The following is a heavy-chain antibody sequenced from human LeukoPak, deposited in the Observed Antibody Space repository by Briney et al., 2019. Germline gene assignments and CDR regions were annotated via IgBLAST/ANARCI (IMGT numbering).Heavy chain of an antibody. CDR2: IYYSGST. D-gene: IGHD2-8*01. J-gene: IGHJ4*02. V-gene: IGHV4-59*01. CDR1: GGSISGYY. Sequence: SETLSLTCTVSGGSISGYYWRCIRQPPGKGLEWSGYIYYSGSTNSNPSLKSRVTISVDTSRNQFSLKLSSVTAADTAVYYCARYYCPNGVCQGFDYWGQGTLVTVSS. CDR3: ARYYCPNGVCQGFDY.